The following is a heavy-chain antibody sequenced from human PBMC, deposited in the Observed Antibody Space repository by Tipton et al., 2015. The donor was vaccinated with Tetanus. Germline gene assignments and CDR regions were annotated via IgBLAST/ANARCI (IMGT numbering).Heavy chain of an antibody. J-gene: IGHJ4*02. D-gene: IGHD2-2*02. CDR3: ARDAGYRRNYFDF. Sequence: SLRLSCAVSGFTFETYWMYWVRQAPGMGLMWVSRISGDGTTTTYADSVMGRFTISRDNFRNTLSLQMRGLGADDTAVYYCARDAGYRRNYFDFWGQGTLVTVSS. CDR2: ISGDGTTT. CDR1: GFTFETYW. V-gene: IGHV3-74*01.